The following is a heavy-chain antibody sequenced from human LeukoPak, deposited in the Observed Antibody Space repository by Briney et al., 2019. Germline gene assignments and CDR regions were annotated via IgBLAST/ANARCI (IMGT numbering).Heavy chain of an antibody. Sequence: PGGSLRLSCAASGLTFSSYAMSWVRQAPGKGLEWVSAISGGGGSTYYADSVKGRFTISRDDSKNTLYLRMNNLRAEDTAVYYCAKNGGYSSSWYGDYWGQGTLVTVSS. D-gene: IGHD6-13*01. CDR3: AKNGGYSSSWYGDY. V-gene: IGHV3-23*01. CDR2: ISGGGGST. CDR1: GLTFSSYA. J-gene: IGHJ4*02.